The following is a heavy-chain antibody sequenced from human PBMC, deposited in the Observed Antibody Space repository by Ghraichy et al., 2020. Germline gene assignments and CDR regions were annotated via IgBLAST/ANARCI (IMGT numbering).Heavy chain of an antibody. Sequence: GGSLRLSCAASGLTFSGYVMNWVRQAPGKGLEWVSSISANGGNTYYADSVKGRFTVSRDNSKNTLYLQMNSVRAEDTAVYYCAKAWVNCSGGTCPSYNWFDPWGQGTMVTVSS. CDR3: AKAWVNCSGGTCPSYNWFDP. D-gene: IGHD2-15*01. J-gene: IGHJ5*02. CDR1: GLTFSGYV. V-gene: IGHV3-23*01. CDR2: ISANGGNT.